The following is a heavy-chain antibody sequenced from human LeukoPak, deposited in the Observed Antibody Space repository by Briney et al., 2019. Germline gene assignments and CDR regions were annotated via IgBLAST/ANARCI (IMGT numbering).Heavy chain of an antibody. CDR3: ARVQYSSGYYYYYGMDV. D-gene: IGHD3-22*01. Sequence: ASVKVSCKASGYTFTGYYMHWVRQAPGQGLEWMGWISAYNGNTNYAQKLQGRVTMTTDTSTSTAYMELRSLRSDDTAVYYCARVQYSSGYYYYYGMDVWGQGTTVTVSS. CDR1: GYTFTGYY. J-gene: IGHJ6*02. CDR2: ISAYNGNT. V-gene: IGHV1-18*04.